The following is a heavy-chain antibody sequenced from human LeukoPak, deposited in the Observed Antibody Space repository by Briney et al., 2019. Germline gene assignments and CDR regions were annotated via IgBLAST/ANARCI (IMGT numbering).Heavy chain of an antibody. CDR3: ARHEGLGYCSSTSCYGPYFDY. CDR1: GYSFTSYR. D-gene: IGHD2-2*01. V-gene: IGHV5-10-1*01. CDR2: IDPSDAYT. Sequence: GESLKISCKGSGYSFTSYRISWVRQMPGKGLEWMGRIDPSDAYTNYSPSFQGHVTISADKSISTAYLQWISLKPSDTAMYSCARHEGLGYCSSTSCYGPYFDYWGQGTLVSVSS. J-gene: IGHJ4*02.